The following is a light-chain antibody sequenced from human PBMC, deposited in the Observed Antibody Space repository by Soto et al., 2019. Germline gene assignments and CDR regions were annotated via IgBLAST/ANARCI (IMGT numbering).Light chain of an antibody. J-gene: IGKJ5*01. Sequence: EIVMTQSPSTLSVSPVERALLPCSASQSVSSNLAWYQQKPGQAPRLLIYGAFNRATGIPARFSGSGSGTDFTLTISSLEPEDSAIYYCQQRNIWPPVTFGQGTRLGL. CDR2: GAF. CDR3: QQRNIWPPVT. V-gene: IGKV3-11*01. CDR1: QSVSSN.